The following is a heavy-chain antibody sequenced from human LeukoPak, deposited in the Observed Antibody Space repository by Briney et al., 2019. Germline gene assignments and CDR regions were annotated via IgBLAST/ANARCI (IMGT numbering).Heavy chain of an antibody. V-gene: IGHV4-34*01. D-gene: IGHD5-18*01. J-gene: IGHJ4*02. Sequence: PSETLSLTCAVYGGSFSGYYWSWIRQPPRKGLEWIGEINHSGSTNYNPSLKSRVTTSVDTSKNQFSLKLASVTAADTAVYYCARGRGYHDDYWGQGTLVTVSS. CDR3: ARGRGYHDDY. CDR2: INHSGST. CDR1: GGSFSGYY.